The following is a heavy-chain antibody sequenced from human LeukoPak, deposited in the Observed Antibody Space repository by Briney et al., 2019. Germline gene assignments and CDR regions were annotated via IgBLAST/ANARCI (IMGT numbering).Heavy chain of an antibody. J-gene: IGHJ4*02. D-gene: IGHD1-26*01. V-gene: IGHV1-8*01. CDR3: ARGQGIVGATGNY. CDR1: GYTFTSYD. Sequence: ASVKVSCKASGYTFTSYDINWVRQAPGQGLEWMGWMNPNSGNTVYAQKFQGRVTMTRNTSISTAYMELSSLRSEDTAVYYCARGQGIVGATGNYWGQGTLVTVSS. CDR2: MNPNSGNT.